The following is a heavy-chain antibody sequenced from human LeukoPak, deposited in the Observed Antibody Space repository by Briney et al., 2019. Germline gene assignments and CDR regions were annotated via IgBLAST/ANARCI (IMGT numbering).Heavy chain of an antibody. CDR2: ISWNSGSI. Sequence: GGSLRLSCAASGFTFDDYAMHWVRQAPGKGLEWVSGISWNSGSIGYADSVKGRFTISRDNAKNSLYLQMNSLRAEDTAVYYCARVIAGATGWGQGTMVTVSS. D-gene: IGHD1-1*01. V-gene: IGHV3-9*01. CDR3: ARVIAGATG. J-gene: IGHJ3*01. CDR1: GFTFDDYA.